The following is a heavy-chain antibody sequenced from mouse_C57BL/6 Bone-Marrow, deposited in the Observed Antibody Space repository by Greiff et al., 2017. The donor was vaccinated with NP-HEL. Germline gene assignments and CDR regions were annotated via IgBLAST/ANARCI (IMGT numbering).Heavy chain of an antibody. CDR1: GYTFTSYW. CDR3: ARSRLFGYYYGSNYYAMDY. J-gene: IGHJ4*01. CDR2: IDPSDSET. V-gene: IGHV1-52*01. D-gene: IGHD1-1*01. Sequence: QVQLQQPGAELVRPGSSVKLSCKASGYTFTSYWMHWVKQRPIQGLEWIGNIDPSDSETHYNQQFKDKATLTVDKSSSTAYMQLSSLTSEDYAVYYCARSRLFGYYYGSNYYAMDYWGQGTSVTVSS.